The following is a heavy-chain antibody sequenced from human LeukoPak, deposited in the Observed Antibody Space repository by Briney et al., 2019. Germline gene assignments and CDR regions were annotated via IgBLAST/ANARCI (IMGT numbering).Heavy chain of an antibody. J-gene: IGHJ4*02. V-gene: IGHV1-46*01. D-gene: IGHD3-22*01. CDR3: ARGGIVVVIRHGYDY. CDR1: GYTFTSYY. CDR2: INPSGGST. Sequence: ASVKVSSKASGYTFTSYYMHWVRQAPGQGLEWMGIINPSGGSTSYAQKFQGRVTMTRDTSTSTVYMELSSLRSEDTAVYYCARGGIVVVIRHGYDYWGQGTLVTVSS.